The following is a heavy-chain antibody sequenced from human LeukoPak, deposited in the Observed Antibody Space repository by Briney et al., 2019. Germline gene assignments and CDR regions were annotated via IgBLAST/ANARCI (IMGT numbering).Heavy chain of an antibody. Sequence: GGSLRLSCAASGFTFTSYSMNWVRRAPGKGLEWVSSISSGSSYIYYADSVKGRITISRDNSKNSLYLHMNSLRAEDTAIYYCARDRPEDDAFDIWGQGTMVTVSS. CDR2: ISSGSSYI. V-gene: IGHV3-21*01. J-gene: IGHJ3*02. D-gene: IGHD1-14*01. CDR3: ARDRPEDDAFDI. CDR1: GFTFTSYS.